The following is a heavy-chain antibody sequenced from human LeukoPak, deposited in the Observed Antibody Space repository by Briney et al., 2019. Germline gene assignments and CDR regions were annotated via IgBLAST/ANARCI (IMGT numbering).Heavy chain of an antibody. CDR2: ISSSSSYI. D-gene: IGHD6-6*01. CDR1: GFTFSSYS. Sequence: GGSQRLSCAASGFTFSSYSMNWVRQAPGKGLEWVSSISSSSSYIYYADSVKGRFTISRDNAKNSLYLQMNSLRAEDTAVYYCARDLDSSSYFDYWGQGTLVTVSS. CDR3: ARDLDSSSYFDY. V-gene: IGHV3-21*01. J-gene: IGHJ4*02.